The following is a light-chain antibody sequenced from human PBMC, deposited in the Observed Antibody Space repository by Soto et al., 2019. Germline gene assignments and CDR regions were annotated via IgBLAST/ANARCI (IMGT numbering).Light chain of an antibody. CDR2: LNSDGSH. CDR1: SGHSTYA. CDR3: QTWGTGPWV. J-gene: IGLJ3*02. Sequence: QLVLTQSPSASASLGASVKLTCTLSSGHSTYAIAWHQQQPEKGPRYLMKLNSDGSHSKGDGIPDRFSGSSSGAERYLTISILLSEDEADYYCQTWGTGPWVFGGGTKLTVL. V-gene: IGLV4-69*01.